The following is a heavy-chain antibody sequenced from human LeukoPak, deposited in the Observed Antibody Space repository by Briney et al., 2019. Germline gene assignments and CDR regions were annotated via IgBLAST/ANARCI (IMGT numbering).Heavy chain of an antibody. V-gene: IGHV3-23*01. CDR1: GFTFSSYA. D-gene: IGHD3-22*01. CDR3: ARDSSGVDY. Sequence: PGGSLRLSCAASGFTFSSYAMTWVRQAPGKGLVWVSGISGSDGRTYYADSVKGRFTISRDNSKNRLYLQMNSLRAEDTAVYYCARDSSGVDYWGQGTLVTVSS. CDR2: ISGSDGRT. J-gene: IGHJ4*02.